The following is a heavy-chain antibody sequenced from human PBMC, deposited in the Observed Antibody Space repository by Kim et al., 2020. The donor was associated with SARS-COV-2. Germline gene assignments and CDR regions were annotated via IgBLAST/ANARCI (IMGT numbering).Heavy chain of an antibody. Sequence: SETLSLTCAVSGGSISSSNWWSWVRQPPGKGLEWIGEIYHSGSTNYNPSLKSRVTISVDKSKNQFSLKLSSVTAADTAVYYCARWEWLDTLHFDYWGQGTLVTVSS. D-gene: IGHD5-12*01. CDR2: IYHSGST. V-gene: IGHV4-4*02. J-gene: IGHJ4*02. CDR3: ARWEWLDTLHFDY. CDR1: GGSISSSNW.